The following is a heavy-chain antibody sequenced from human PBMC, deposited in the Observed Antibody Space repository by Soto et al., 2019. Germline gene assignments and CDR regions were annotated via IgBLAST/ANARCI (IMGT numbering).Heavy chain of an antibody. CDR2: IKSKIDGGTT. D-gene: IGHD3-16*01. Sequence: EVQLVESGGGLVKLGGSLRLSCAVSGVTFNKAWMSWVRQAPGKGLEWVGRIKSKIDGGTTDYAAPLKGRFIISRDDSKKTLYLQMNRLKTEDTAVYYCATDSLLSRYDQTLDSWGQGTLVTVSS. V-gene: IGHV3-15*01. CDR3: ATDSLLSRYDQTLDS. CDR1: GVTFNKAW. J-gene: IGHJ4*02.